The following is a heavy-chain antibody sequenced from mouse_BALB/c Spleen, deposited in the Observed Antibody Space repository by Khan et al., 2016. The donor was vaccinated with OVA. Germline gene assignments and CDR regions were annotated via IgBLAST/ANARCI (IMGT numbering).Heavy chain of an antibody. V-gene: IGHV3-2*02. CDR2: ISYIVST. CDR1: GYSITSGYG. J-gene: IGHJ2*01. D-gene: IGHD1-2*01. CDR3: ARTARIEY. Sequence: EVQLQESGPGLVKPSQSLSLTCTVTGYSITSGYGWNWIRQFPGNKLEWMGYISYIVSTNYNPSLKSRISFTRDTSKNQFFLQLNSVTTEDTATYYCARTARIEYWGQGTTLTVSS.